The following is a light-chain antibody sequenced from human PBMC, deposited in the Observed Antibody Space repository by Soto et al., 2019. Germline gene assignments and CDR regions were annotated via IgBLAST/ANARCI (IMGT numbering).Light chain of an antibody. V-gene: IGKV1-12*01. Sequence: DIHMTQSPSSVSASVGDRVTITCRASRGISSWLAWYQQKPGKAPKLLIYTVSSFQSGVPSRFSGSGYGTDFTLTISSLQPEDFATYYCQQANSFPLTFGGGTKVEIK. J-gene: IGKJ4*01. CDR2: TVS. CDR1: RGISSW. CDR3: QQANSFPLT.